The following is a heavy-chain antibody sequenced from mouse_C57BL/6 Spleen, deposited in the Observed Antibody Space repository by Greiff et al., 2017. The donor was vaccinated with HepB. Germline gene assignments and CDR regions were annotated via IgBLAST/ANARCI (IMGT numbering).Heavy chain of an antibody. J-gene: IGHJ3*01. D-gene: IGHD1-1*01. CDR1: GFNIKDDY. Sequence: EVQLQQSGAELVRPGASVKLSCTASGFNIKDDYMHWVKQRPEQGLEWIGWIDPENGDTEYASKFQGKATITADTSSNTAYLQLSSLTSEDTAVYYCTTVVPFGYWGQRTLVTVSA. CDR2: IDPENGDT. V-gene: IGHV14-4*01. CDR3: TTVVPFGY.